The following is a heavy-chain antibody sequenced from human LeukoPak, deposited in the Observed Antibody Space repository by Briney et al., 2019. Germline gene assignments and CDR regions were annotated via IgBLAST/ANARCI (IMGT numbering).Heavy chain of an antibody. CDR2: INHSGST. Sequence: SETLSLTCAAYGGSFSGYYWSWIRQPPGKGLEWIGEINHSGSTNYNPSLKSRVTISVDTSKNQFSLKLSSVTAADTAVYYCARRGLGATIDYWGQGTLVTVSS. V-gene: IGHV4-34*01. D-gene: IGHD1-26*01. CDR3: ARRGLGATIDY. J-gene: IGHJ4*02. CDR1: GGSFSGYY.